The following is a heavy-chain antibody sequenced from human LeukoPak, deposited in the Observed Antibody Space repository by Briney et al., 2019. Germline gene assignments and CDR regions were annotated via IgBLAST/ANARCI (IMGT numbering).Heavy chain of an antibody. CDR2: ISGSGGST. D-gene: IGHD4-23*01. CDR1: GFTFSSYA. J-gene: IGHJ6*02. V-gene: IGHV3-23*01. CDR3: ARGQDGGAAGYGMDV. Sequence: GGSLRLSCAASGFTFSSYAMSWVRQAPGKGLEWVSAISGSGGSTYYADSVKGRFTISRDNSKNTLYLQMNSLRVEDTAVYYCARGQDGGAAGYGMDVWGQGTTITVSS.